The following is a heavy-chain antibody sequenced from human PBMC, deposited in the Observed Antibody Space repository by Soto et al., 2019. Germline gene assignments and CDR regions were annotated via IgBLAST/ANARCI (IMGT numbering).Heavy chain of an antibody. CDR1: GFTFSSYA. CDR3: AKSSSWAHYYYMDV. J-gene: IGHJ6*03. CDR2: ISGSGDTT. D-gene: IGHD2-2*01. V-gene: IGHV3-23*01. Sequence: HPGGSLRLSCAASGFTFSSYAMSWVRQAPGKGPEWVSVISGSGDTTNYADSVKDRFTISRDNSKNSLYLQMNSLRVEDTAIYYCAKSSSWAHYYYMDVWGKGTTVTVSS.